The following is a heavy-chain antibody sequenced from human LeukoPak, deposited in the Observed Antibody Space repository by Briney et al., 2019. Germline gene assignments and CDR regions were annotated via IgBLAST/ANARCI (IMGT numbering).Heavy chain of an antibody. CDR1: GGSISSSSYY. V-gene: IGHV4-39*01. J-gene: IGHJ5*02. Sequence: SETLSLTCTVSGGSISSSSYYWGWIRQPPGKGLEWIGSIYYSGSTYYNPSLKSRVTISVDTSKNQFSLKLSSVTAADTAVYYCATYYDLIWFDPWGQGTLVTVSS. CDR3: ATYYDLIWFDP. D-gene: IGHD3-3*01. CDR2: IYYSGST.